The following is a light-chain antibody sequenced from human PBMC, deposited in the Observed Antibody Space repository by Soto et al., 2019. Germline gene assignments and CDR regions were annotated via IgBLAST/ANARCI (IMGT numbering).Light chain of an antibody. Sequence: QSALTQPRSVSGSPGQSVTISCTGTSSDVGGYNYVSWYQQYPGKAPKVMIYDVSKRPSGVPGRFSGSKSGNTASLTISGLQAEDEADYYCCSYTGFYSYVFGTGTKLTVL. J-gene: IGLJ1*01. CDR3: CSYTGFYSYV. CDR2: DVS. CDR1: SSDVGGYNY. V-gene: IGLV2-11*01.